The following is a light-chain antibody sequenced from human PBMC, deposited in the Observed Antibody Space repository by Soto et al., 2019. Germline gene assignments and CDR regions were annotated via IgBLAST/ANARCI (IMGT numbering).Light chain of an antibody. CDR3: QQCGSSPWT. CDR1: QSVSSY. V-gene: IGKV3-20*01. J-gene: IGKJ1*01. Sequence: ILLTQSPATLSFSPGERATLSCRASQSVSSYLAWYQQKPGQAPRLLIYDASNRATGIPDRFSGGGSGTDFTLTISRLEPEDFAVYYCQQCGSSPWTFGQGTKVDIK. CDR2: DAS.